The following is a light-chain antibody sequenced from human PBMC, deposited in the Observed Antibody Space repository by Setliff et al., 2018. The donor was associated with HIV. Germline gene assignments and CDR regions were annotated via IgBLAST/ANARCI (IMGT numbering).Light chain of an antibody. CDR1: RSDVGGYNS. CDR2: DVS. CDR3: SSYTSSSTRV. V-gene: IGLV2-14*01. Sequence: QSALAQPASVSGSPGQAITISCTGTRSDVGGYNSVSWYQQLPGKAPKLIIYDVSKRPSGVSNRFSGSKSANTASLTISGLQAEDEADYYCSSYTSSSTRVFGTGTKVTVL. J-gene: IGLJ1*01.